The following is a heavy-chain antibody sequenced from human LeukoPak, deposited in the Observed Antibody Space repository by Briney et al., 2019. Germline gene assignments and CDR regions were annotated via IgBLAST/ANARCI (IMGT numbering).Heavy chain of an antibody. CDR3: ARVMYSSSWLGDYYYGMDV. Sequence: ASVKVSCKTSGYTFSNYGISWVRQAPGQGLEWMGWITAYNGNTNYAQKLQGRVTMTTDTSTSTAYMELRSLRSDDTAVYYCARVMYSSSWLGDYYYGMDVWGQGTTVTVSS. D-gene: IGHD6-13*01. CDR1: GYTFSNYG. V-gene: IGHV1-18*01. CDR2: ITAYNGNT. J-gene: IGHJ6*02.